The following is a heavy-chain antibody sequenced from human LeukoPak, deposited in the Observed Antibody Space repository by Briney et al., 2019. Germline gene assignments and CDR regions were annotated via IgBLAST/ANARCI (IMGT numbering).Heavy chain of an antibody. CDR3: ARPDCSGGSCYPPFDY. CDR2: VKKDASEK. D-gene: IGHD2-15*01. V-gene: IGHV3-7*01. CDR1: GFTFSNNW. J-gene: IGHJ4*02. Sequence: GGSLRLSCAASGFTFSNNWMTWVRQAPGKGLEWVASVKKDASEKSYVDSVKGRFTISRDNAKNSLYLQMNSLRVEDTAVYYCARPDCSGGSCYPPFDYWGQGTLVTVSS.